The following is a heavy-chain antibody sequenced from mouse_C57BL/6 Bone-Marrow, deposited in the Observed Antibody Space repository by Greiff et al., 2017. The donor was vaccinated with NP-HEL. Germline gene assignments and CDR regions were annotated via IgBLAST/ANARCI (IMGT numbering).Heavy chain of an antibody. CDR1: GFTFSDYY. CDR2: INYDGSST. J-gene: IGHJ4*01. CDR3: AREVGLRRRTYAMDY. D-gene: IGHD2-4*01. V-gene: IGHV5-16*01. Sequence: EVNLVESEGGLVQPGSSMKLSCTTSGFTFSDYYMAWVRQVPEKGLDWVANINYDGSSTYYLDSLKSRFIISRDNAKNILYLQMSSLKSEDTATYYCAREVGLRRRTYAMDYWGQGTSVTVSS.